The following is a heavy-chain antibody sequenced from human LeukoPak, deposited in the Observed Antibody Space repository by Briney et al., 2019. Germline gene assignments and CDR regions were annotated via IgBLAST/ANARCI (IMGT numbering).Heavy chain of an antibody. Sequence: GGSLRLSCAASGFTFSSYEMNWVRQAPGKGLEWVSYISSSGNTIYYADSVKGRFTISRDNAKNSLYLQMNSLRAEDTAVYYCARDRLDTALDYYYYYYMDVWGKGTTVTVSS. CDR2: ISSSGNTI. D-gene: IGHD5-18*01. J-gene: IGHJ6*03. CDR1: GFTFSSYE. V-gene: IGHV3-48*03. CDR3: ARDRLDTALDYYYYYYMDV.